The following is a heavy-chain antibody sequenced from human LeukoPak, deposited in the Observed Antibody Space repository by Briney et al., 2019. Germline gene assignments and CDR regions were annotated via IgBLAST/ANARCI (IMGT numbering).Heavy chain of an antibody. D-gene: IGHD1-1*01. CDR2: VSERGDTT. CDR3: AREKASTTGTTDYDY. Sequence: PGGSLRLSCVASGFTFSTYAMGWVRQVPGKGLEWVSSVSERGDTTYYADSVKGRFTISRDNSKDTLSLQMNSLRAEDTAVYYCAREKASTTGTTDYDYWGQGTLVTVSS. J-gene: IGHJ4*02. CDR1: GFTFSTYA. V-gene: IGHV3-23*01.